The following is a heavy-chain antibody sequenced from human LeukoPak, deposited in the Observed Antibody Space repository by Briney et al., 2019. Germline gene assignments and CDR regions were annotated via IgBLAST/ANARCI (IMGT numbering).Heavy chain of an antibody. CDR3: ARDDSSGYEAFGAFVI. CDR2: INPSGGGT. CDR1: GYTFTSYY. J-gene: IGHJ3*02. Sequence: ASVKVSCNAAGYTFTSYYMHWVRHAPGQGLERMGIINPSGGGTSYAQKFQGRGTMTRDISTSTVYMELSRLRSEDTAVYCCARDDSSGYEAFGAFVIWGQGTMVTVSS. D-gene: IGHD3-22*01. V-gene: IGHV1-46*01.